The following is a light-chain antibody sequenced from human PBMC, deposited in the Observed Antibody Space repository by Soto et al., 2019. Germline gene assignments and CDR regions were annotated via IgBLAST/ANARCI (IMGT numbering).Light chain of an antibody. Sequence: EIVMTQSPATLSVSPGERATLSCRASQSISTELGWYQQKPGQPPRLLIYSASTRATGVPARFTGSGSGSEITLTISGLQSQDFAVYYCQQGHNWPLTFGQGTRLQI. V-gene: IGKV3-15*01. CDR1: QSISTE. CDR3: QQGHNWPLT. J-gene: IGKJ2*01. CDR2: SAS.